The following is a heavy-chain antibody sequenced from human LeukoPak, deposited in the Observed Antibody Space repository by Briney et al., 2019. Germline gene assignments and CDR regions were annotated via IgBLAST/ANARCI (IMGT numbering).Heavy chain of an antibody. Sequence: GGSLRLSCAASGFTFSSYWMSWVRQAPGKGLEWVANIKQDGSEKYYVDSVKGRFTISRDNAKNSLYLQMNSLRAEDTAAYYCARVASGGDYRSGGDDYWGQGTLVTVSS. CDR1: GFTFSSYW. D-gene: IGHD4-17*01. CDR2: IKQDGSEK. V-gene: IGHV3-7*01. J-gene: IGHJ4*02. CDR3: ARVASGGDYRSGGDDY.